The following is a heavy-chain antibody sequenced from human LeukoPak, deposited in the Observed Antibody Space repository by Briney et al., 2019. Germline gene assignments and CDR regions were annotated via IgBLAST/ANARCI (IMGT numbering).Heavy chain of an antibody. CDR3: ARGLWSTGFDL. CDR2: ISGDGGST. Sequence: PGGSLRLSCAAPGFIFDNYAIHWVRQAPGKGLEWVSLISGDGGSTFYADSVRGRFTISRDNTKNTLYVQMNSLRAEDTAVYYCARGLWSTGFDLWGRGTLVTVSS. CDR1: GFIFDNYA. D-gene: IGHD5-18*01. J-gene: IGHJ2*01. V-gene: IGHV3-43*02.